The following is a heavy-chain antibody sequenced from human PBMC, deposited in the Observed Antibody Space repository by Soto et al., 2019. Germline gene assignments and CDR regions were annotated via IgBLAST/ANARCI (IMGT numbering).Heavy chain of an antibody. CDR1: GGSISRYY. J-gene: IGHJ1*01. V-gene: IGHV4-59*01. D-gene: IGHD6-13*01. Sequence: LSLTCTVSGGSISRYYWTWIRQPPGKGLEWIGYIYYSGSTNYNPSLKSRVIISVDTSKNQFSLKLSSVTAADTAVYYCARGRSHSSSWGQGTLVTVSS. CDR3: ARGRSHSSS. CDR2: IYYSGST.